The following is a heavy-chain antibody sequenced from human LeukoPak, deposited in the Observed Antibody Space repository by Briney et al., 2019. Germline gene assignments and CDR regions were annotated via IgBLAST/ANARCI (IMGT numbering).Heavy chain of an antibody. CDR3: ASERNGGFDY. Sequence: KPSETLSLTCTVSGGSISSGGYYWSWIRQHPGKGLEWIGYIHYSGSTYYNPSLKSRVTISVDTSKNQFSLKLSSVTAADTAVYYCASERNGGFDYWGQGTLVTVSS. V-gene: IGHV4-31*03. CDR1: GGSISSGGYY. J-gene: IGHJ4*02. CDR2: IHYSGST. D-gene: IGHD4-23*01.